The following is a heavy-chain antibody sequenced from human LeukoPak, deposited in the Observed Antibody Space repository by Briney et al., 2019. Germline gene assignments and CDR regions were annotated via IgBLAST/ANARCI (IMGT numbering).Heavy chain of an antibody. Sequence: SETLSLTWSVSNYSISTDYYGGWIRQPPGKGLEWIGTMYHSGSTYYNPSLKSRVTISVDTSKNQFSLKLSSVTAADTAVYYCARGGKYYYDSSVDYWGQGTLVTVSS. J-gene: IGHJ4*02. CDR2: MYHSGST. CDR3: ARGGKYYYDSSVDY. CDR1: NYSISTDYY. D-gene: IGHD3-22*01. V-gene: IGHV4-38-2*02.